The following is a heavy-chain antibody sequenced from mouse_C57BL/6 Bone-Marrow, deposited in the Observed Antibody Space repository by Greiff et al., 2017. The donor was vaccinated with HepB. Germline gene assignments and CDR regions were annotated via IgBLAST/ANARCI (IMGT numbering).Heavy chain of an antibody. V-gene: IGHV1-39*01. J-gene: IGHJ4*01. CDR2: INPNYGTT. CDR3: ADVYYGNSYYYAIDY. CDR1: GYSFTDYN. D-gene: IGHD2-1*01. Sequence: VQLQQSGPELVKPGASVKISCKASGYSFTDYNMNWVKQSNGKSLEWIGVINPNYGTTSYNQKFKGKATLTVDQSSSTAYMQLNSLTSEDSAVYYCADVYYGNSYYYAIDYWGQGTSVTVSS.